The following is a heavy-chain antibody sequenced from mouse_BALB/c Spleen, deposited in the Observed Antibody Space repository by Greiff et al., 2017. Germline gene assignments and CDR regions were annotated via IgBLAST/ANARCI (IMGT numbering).Heavy chain of an antibody. CDR1: GYTFTSYW. V-gene: IGHV1-7*01. J-gene: IGHJ3*01. D-gene: IGHD1-1*01. CDR2: INPSTGYT. CDR3: ARSYYYGSSYDFAY. Sequence: VQLQQSGAELAQPGASVKMSCKASGYTFTSYWMHWVKQRPGQGLEWIGYINPSTGYTEYNQKFKDKATLTADKSSSTAYMQLSSLTSEDSAVYYCARSYYYGSSYDFAYWGQGTLVTVSA.